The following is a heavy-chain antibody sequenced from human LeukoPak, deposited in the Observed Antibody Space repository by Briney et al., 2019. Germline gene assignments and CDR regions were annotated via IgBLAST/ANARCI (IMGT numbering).Heavy chain of an antibody. CDR2: IIPIFGTA. J-gene: IGHJ4*02. Sequence: ASVKVSCKASGYTFTSYAISWVRQAPGQGLEWMGGIIPIFGTANYAQKFQGRVTITTDESTSTAYMELSRLRSDDTAVYYCARNPPYCTNGVCYRYFDYWGQGTLVTVSS. CDR3: ARNPPYCTNGVCYRYFDY. V-gene: IGHV1-69*05. D-gene: IGHD2-8*01. CDR1: GYTFTSYA.